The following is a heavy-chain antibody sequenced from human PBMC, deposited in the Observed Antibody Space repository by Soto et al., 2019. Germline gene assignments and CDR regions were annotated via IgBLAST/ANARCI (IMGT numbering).Heavy chain of an antibody. J-gene: IGHJ3*02. CDR3: AREIAVAGSDAFDI. V-gene: IGHV6-1*01. D-gene: IGHD6-19*01. CDR2: TYYRSKWYN. Sequence: PSQTLSLTCTISGDSISSNSAAWNWIRQSPSRGLEWLGRTYYRSKWYNDYAVSAKSRITINPDTSKNQFSLQLNSVTPEDTAVYYCAREIAVAGSDAFDIWGQGTMVTVSS. CDR1: GDSISSNSAA.